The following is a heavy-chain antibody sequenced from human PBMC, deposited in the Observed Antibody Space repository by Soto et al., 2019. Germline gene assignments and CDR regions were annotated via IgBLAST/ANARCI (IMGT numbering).Heavy chain of an antibody. D-gene: IGHD2-8*01. CDR3: VRGLLYATTYLDY. V-gene: IGHV1-69*06. Sequence: QVQLVQSGAEVKKPGSSVKVSCKASGDTFTTNSLNWVRQAPGQGLEWMGGIIPVVGTTKYAQKYQDRVTITGDKSTNTAYMELSSLRSDDTAVYYCVRGLLYATTYLDYWGQGTPVTVSS. CDR2: IIPVVGTT. CDR1: GDTFTTNS. J-gene: IGHJ4*02.